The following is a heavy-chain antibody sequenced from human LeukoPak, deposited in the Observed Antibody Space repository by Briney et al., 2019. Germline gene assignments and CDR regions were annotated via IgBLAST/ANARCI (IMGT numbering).Heavy chain of an antibody. D-gene: IGHD2-2*01. J-gene: IGHJ4*02. Sequence: GGSLILSCVGTGFTFSTYRMNWVRQAPGKGLEWVSSISSSSSYIYYADSVKGRFTISRDNAKNTLYLQMNSLRAEDTAVYYCATDVPAVTIFGYWGQGTLVTVSS. CDR2: ISSSSSYI. CDR1: GFTFSTYR. CDR3: ATDVPAVTIFGY. V-gene: IGHV3-21*01.